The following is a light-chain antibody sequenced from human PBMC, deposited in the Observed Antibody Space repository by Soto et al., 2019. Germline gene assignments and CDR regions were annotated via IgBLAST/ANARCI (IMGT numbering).Light chain of an antibody. V-gene: IGLV2-8*01. CDR1: SSDVGAYNY. J-gene: IGLJ1*01. CDR3: SSYAGTNNLLYV. Sequence: QSALTQPPSASWSPGQSVTISCSGTSSDVGAYNYVSWYQQHPGKAPRLLIYEVSQRPSGVPDRFSGSKSANTASLTVSGLQPEDEADYYCSSYAGTNNLLYVFGTGTKVTVL. CDR2: EVS.